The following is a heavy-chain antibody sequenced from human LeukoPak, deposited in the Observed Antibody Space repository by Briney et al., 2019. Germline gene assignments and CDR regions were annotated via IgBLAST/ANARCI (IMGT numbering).Heavy chain of an antibody. CDR1: GYTFTSYD. CDR2: MNPNNNNV. V-gene: IGHV1-8*01. J-gene: IGHJ5*02. Sequence: ASVKVSCKASGYTFTSYDINWVRQATGQGLEWMGWMNPNNNNVGYAQKFQGRVTMTRDTSISTAYMELGSLTSEDTAVYYCAXGAXLPQYRRDFDPWGQGTXVTVSX. D-gene: IGHD6-6*01. CDR3: AXGAXLPQYRRDFDP.